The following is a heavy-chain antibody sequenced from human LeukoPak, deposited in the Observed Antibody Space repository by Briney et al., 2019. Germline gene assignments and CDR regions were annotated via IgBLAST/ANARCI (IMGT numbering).Heavy chain of an antibody. CDR3: ARDYCSSTSCYNPLDP. Sequence: GGSLRLSCAASGFTFSSYSMNWVRRAPGKGLEWVSSISSSSSYIYYADSVKGRFTISRDNAKNSLYLQMNSLRAEDTAVYYCARDYCSSTSCYNPLDPWGQGTLVTVSS. CDR1: GFTFSSYS. J-gene: IGHJ5*02. V-gene: IGHV3-21*01. CDR2: ISSSSSYI. D-gene: IGHD2-2*02.